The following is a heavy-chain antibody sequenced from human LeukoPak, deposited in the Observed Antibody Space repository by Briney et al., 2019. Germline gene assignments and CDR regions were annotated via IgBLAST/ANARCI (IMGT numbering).Heavy chain of an antibody. CDR1: GYTFTGYY. D-gene: IGHD4-17*01. V-gene: IGHV1-2*02. Sequence: ASVKVSCKASGYTFTGYYMHWVRQAPGQGLEWMGWINPNSGGTNYAQKFQGRVTMTRDTSISTAYMELSRLRSDDTAVYYCAREAVTTLYGFDPWGQGTLVTVSS. J-gene: IGHJ5*02. CDR2: INPNSGGT. CDR3: AREAVTTLYGFDP.